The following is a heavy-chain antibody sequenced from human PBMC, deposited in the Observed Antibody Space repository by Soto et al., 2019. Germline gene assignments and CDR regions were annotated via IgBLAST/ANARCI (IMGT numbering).Heavy chain of an antibody. J-gene: IGHJ4*02. CDR1: GFTFDDYT. Sequence: GGSLRLSCAASGFTFDDYTMHWVRQAPGKGLEWVSLISWDGGSTYYADSVKGRFTISRDNSKNSLYLQMNSLRTEDTALYYCAKVSGGSYYSFDYWGQGTLVTVSS. CDR3: AKVSGGSYYSFDY. D-gene: IGHD1-26*01. V-gene: IGHV3-43*01. CDR2: ISWDGGST.